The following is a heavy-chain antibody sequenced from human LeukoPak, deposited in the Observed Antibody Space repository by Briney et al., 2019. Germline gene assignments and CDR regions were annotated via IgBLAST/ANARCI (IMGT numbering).Heavy chain of an antibody. CDR1: GFTFSSYA. Sequence: GGSLRLSCAASGFTFSSYAMSWVRQAPGKGLEWVSAISGSGGSTYYADSVKGRFTISRDNSKNTLYLQMNSLRAEDTAVYYCAKHAAHDFWSGYYTPFDYWGQGALVTVSS. J-gene: IGHJ4*02. D-gene: IGHD3-3*01. CDR2: ISGSGGST. CDR3: AKHAAHDFWSGYYTPFDY. V-gene: IGHV3-23*01.